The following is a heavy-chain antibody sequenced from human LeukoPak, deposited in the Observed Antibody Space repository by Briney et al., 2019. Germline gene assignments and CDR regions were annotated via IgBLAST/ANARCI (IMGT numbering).Heavy chain of an antibody. CDR2: MNPDSGDI. D-gene: IGHD6-19*01. V-gene: IGHV1-8*01. Sequence: ASVKVSCKASGYTFTSYAVNWVRQAPGQGLEWMGWMNPDSGDITYAQRFQGRLTMTRNTSIGPAYLELSGLTSEDPAIYYCARARAVAGNRAYDWFEPWGHGTLVTVSS. CDR3: ARARAVAGNRAYDWFEP. CDR1: GYTFTSYA. J-gene: IGHJ5*02.